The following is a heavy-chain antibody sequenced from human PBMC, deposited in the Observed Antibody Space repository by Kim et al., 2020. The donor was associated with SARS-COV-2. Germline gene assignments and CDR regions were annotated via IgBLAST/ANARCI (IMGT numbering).Heavy chain of an antibody. CDR3: TSVVVRGVSDY. J-gene: IGHJ4*02. V-gene: IGHV3-15*01. Sequence: TDYAAPVKGRFTISRDDSKNTLYLQMNSLKTEDTAVYYCTSVVVRGVSDYWGQGTLVTVSS. CDR2: T. D-gene: IGHD3-10*01.